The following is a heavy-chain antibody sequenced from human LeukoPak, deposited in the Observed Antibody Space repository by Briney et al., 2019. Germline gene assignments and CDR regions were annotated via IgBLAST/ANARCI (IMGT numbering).Heavy chain of an antibody. Sequence: ASMKVSCKASGYTFTSYYMHWVRQAPGQGLEWVGIINPSGGSTSYAQKFQGRVTMTRDTSTSTVYMELSSLRSEDTAVYYCARSITMVRGAHGTHFDYWGQGTLVTVSS. D-gene: IGHD3-10*01. V-gene: IGHV1-46*01. CDR3: ARSITMVRGAHGTHFDY. J-gene: IGHJ4*02. CDR1: GYTFTSYY. CDR2: INPSGGST.